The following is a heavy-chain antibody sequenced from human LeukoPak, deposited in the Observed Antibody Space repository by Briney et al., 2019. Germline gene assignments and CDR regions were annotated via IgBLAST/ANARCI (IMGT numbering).Heavy chain of an antibody. CDR2: IYYSGST. D-gene: IGHD3-10*01. J-gene: IGHJ4*02. V-gene: IGHV4-31*03. CDR1: GGSISSGGYY. CDR3: ASQYYYGSGSYLPRVDY. Sequence: PSETLSLTCTVSGGSISSGGYYWSWIRQHPGKGLEWIGYIYYSGSTYYNPSLKSRVTISVDTSKNQFSLKLSSVTAADTAVYYCASQYYYGSGSYLPRVDYWGQGTLVTVSS.